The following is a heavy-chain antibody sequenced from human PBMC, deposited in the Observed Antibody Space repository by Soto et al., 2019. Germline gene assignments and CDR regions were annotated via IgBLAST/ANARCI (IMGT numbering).Heavy chain of an antibody. CDR2: ISGSGGST. J-gene: IGHJ4*02. CDR1: GFTFSSYA. D-gene: IGHD3-3*01. CDR3: AKDPRYRFSPPSDY. Sequence: LSCAASGFTFSSYAMSWVRQAPGKGLEWVSAISGSGGSTYYADSVKGRFTISRDNSKNTLYLQMNSLRAEDTAVYYCAKDPRYRFSPPSDYWGQGTLVTVSS. V-gene: IGHV3-23*01.